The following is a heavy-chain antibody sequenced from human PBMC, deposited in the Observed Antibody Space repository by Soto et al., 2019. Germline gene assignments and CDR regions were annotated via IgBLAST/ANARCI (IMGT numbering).Heavy chain of an antibody. CDR1: GFSLSTSGVG. Sequence: QITLKESGPTLVRPTQTLTLTCAFSGFSLSTSGVGVGWIRQPPGKALEWLAVIYWDDSKHYSPSLRSRLTITKDTSKNQMVLTMTNMGPMETGTYYCAHKGPEDWPLDYWGQGTLVTVSS. CDR2: IYWDDSK. V-gene: IGHV2-5*02. J-gene: IGHJ4*02. D-gene: IGHD3-9*01. CDR3: AHKGPEDWPLDY.